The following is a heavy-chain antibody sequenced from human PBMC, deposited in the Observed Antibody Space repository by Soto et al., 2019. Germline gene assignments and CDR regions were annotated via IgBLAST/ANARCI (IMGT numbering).Heavy chain of an antibody. J-gene: IGHJ5*02. CDR1: GYTCTRYT. D-gene: IGHD2-15*01. Sequence: QVQLVQSGAEVKKPGASVKISCKASGYTCTRYTMNWVRQAPGQRLEWMGWINPDNGNTKSSQKFQDRVIITRDTSASTAYMDLSILRSEDTAVYYCARGIATGQLDPWGQGTLVTVSS. CDR2: INPDNGNT. CDR3: ARGIATGQLDP. V-gene: IGHV1-3*01.